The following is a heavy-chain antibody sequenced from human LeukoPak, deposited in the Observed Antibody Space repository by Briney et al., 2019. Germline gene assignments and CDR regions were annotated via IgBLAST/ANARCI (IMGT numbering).Heavy chain of an antibody. Sequence: PGGSERLCCAASGFTFSSYWMSWVRQAPGKGLEWVANIKQDASEKHYVDSVKGRFTVSRDNAKNSLYLQMNSLRAEDTAVYYCARGIAAAGIAASVRRTAYSEYFQHWGQGTLVTVSS. D-gene: IGHD6-13*01. CDR2: IKQDASEK. J-gene: IGHJ1*01. CDR3: ARGIAAAGIAASVRRTAYSEYFQH. CDR1: GFTFSSYW. V-gene: IGHV3-7*01.